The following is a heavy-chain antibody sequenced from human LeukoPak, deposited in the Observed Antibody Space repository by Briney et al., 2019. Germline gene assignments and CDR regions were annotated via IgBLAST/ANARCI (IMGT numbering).Heavy chain of an antibody. CDR2: IYYSGST. CDR1: GGSISSGGYY. J-gene: IGHJ4*02. Sequence: PSQTLSLTCTVSGGSISSGGYYWSWIRQHPGKGLEWIGYIYYSGSTYYNPSLKSRVTISVDTSKNQFSLKLSSVTAADTAVYYCARDLVEMATGRVDYWGQGTLVTVSS. CDR3: ARDLVEMATGRVDY. V-gene: IGHV4-31*03. D-gene: IGHD5-24*01.